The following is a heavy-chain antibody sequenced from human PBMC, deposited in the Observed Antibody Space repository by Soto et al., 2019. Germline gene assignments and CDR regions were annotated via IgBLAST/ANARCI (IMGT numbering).Heavy chain of an antibody. CDR1: GGSISSGGYY. V-gene: IGHV4-31*03. Sequence: SETLSLTCTVSGGSISSGGYYWSWIRQHPGKGLEWIGYIYYSGSTYYNPSLKSRVTISVDTSKNQFSLKLSSVTAADTAVYYCAREGSDIPGLYYFDYWGQGTLVTVSS. CDR3: AREGSDIPGLYYFDY. D-gene: IGHD3-10*01. J-gene: IGHJ4*02. CDR2: IYYSGST.